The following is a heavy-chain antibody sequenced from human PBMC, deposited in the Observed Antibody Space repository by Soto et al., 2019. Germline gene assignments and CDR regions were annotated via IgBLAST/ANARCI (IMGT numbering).Heavy chain of an antibody. CDR2: LDPNTGRT. D-gene: IGHD2-21*01. CDR3: GRDWVEILSPDLGHWLVP. Sequence: QVHLVQSGAEVKSPGASVKVSCKASGYTFSAYYIHWVRHAPGQGLEWMGWLDPNTGRTNYALKFKGRVTMTSDTSISTVYMELSRLTSDDSAVYYCGRDWVEILSPDLGHWLVPWGQGTLVTVSA. V-gene: IGHV1-2*02. J-gene: IGHJ5*02. CDR1: GYTFSAYY.